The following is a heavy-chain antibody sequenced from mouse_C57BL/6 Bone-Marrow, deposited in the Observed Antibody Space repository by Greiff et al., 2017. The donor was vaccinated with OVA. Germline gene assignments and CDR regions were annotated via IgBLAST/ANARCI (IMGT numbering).Heavy chain of an antibody. CDR1: GFTFSDYG. D-gene: IGHD2-4*01. Sequence: EVKLVESGGGLVKPGGSLKLSCAASGFTFSDYGMHWVRQAPEKGLEWVAYISSGSSTIYYADTVKGRFTISRDNAKNTLFLQMTSLRSEDTAMYYWARRGDYEGAMDYWGQGTSVTVSS. V-gene: IGHV5-17*01. CDR2: ISSGSSTI. J-gene: IGHJ4*01. CDR3: ARRGDYEGAMDY.